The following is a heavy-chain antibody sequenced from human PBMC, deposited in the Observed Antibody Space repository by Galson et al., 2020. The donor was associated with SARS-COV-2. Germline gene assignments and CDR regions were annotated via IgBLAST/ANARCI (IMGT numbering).Heavy chain of an antibody. CDR1: GYTLTELS. CDR3: ATGVAAAPNFDY. D-gene: IGHD6-13*01. CDR2: FNPEDGET. V-gene: IGHV1-24*01. J-gene: IGHJ4*02. Sequence: ASVKVSCKVSGYTLTELSMHWVRQAPGKGLEWMGGFNPEDGETIYAQKFQGRVTMTEDTSTDTAYMELSSMRSEDTAVYYCATGVAAAPNFDYWGQGTLVTVSS.